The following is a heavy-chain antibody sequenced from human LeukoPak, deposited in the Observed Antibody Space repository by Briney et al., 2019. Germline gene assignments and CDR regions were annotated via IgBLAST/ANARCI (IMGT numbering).Heavy chain of an antibody. CDR3: AREDYYFDSSGTHYFDY. V-gene: IGHV3-66*01. CDR2: IYSGGST. Sequence: GGSLRLSCAASGFTVRSNYMSWVRQAPGKGLEWVSVIYSGGSTYHADSVKGRFTISRDDSKNTLFLQMNSLRAEDAAVYYCAREDYYFDSSGTHYFDYWGQGTLVTVSS. CDR1: GFTVRSNY. D-gene: IGHD3-22*01. J-gene: IGHJ4*02.